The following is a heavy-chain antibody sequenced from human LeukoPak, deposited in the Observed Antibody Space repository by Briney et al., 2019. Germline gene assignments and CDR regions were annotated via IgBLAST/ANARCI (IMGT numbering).Heavy chain of an antibody. CDR2: LYKAGSA. CDR1: GATVSSDD. Sequence: GGSLRLSCAAYGATVSSDDLSWVRQGPGKGLEWVSTLYKAGSADYADSVKGRFTTSRDISENTLYLQMNSLRVEDTAVYYCARWNYYVDSWGQGTLVTVSS. CDR3: ARWNYYVDS. J-gene: IGHJ4*02. V-gene: IGHV3-53*01. D-gene: IGHD1-7*01.